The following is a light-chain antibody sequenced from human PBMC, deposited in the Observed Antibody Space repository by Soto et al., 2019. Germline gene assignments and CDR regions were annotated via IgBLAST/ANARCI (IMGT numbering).Light chain of an antibody. CDR2: DAS. CDR3: QQYDTLPQT. Sequence: DIQMTQSPSSLSASVGDRVTITCQASQDISNYLNWYQQKPGKAPKLLIYDASNLETGGPSRFSGSGSGTDFTFTISSLQPEDIATYYCQQYDTLPQTFGQGTKVEIK. J-gene: IGKJ1*01. CDR1: QDISNY. V-gene: IGKV1-33*01.